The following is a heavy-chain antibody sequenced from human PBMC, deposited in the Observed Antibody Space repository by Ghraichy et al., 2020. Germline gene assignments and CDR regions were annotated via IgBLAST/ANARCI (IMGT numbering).Heavy chain of an antibody. D-gene: IGHD3-22*01. Sequence: SETLSLTCTVSGGSISSYYWSWIRQPPGKGLEWIGYIYYSGSTNYNPSLKSRVTISVDTSKNQFSLKLSSVTAADTAVYYCARGATYYYDSSPPYFQHWGQGTLVTVSS. CDR2: IYYSGST. V-gene: IGHV4-59*01. J-gene: IGHJ1*01. CDR1: GGSISSYY. CDR3: ARGATYYYDSSPPYFQH.